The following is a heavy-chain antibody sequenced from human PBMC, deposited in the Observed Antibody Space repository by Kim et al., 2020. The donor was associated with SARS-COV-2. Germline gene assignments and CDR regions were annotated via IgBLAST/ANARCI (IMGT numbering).Heavy chain of an antibody. J-gene: IGHJ6*02. V-gene: IGHV3-30*18. CDR1: GFTFSSYG. D-gene: IGHD3-10*02. CDR2: ISYDGSNK. Sequence: GGSLRLSCAASGFTFSSYGMHWVRQAPGKGLEWVAVISYDGSNKYYADSVKGRFTISRDNSKNTLYLQMNSLRAEDTAVYYCAKWLCSPLCGGMDVWGQGTTVTVSS. CDR3: AKWLCSPLCGGMDV.